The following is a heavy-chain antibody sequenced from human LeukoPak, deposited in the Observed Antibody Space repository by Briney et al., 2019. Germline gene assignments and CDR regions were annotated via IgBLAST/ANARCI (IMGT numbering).Heavy chain of an antibody. CDR3: VREGYYHSGSLPTFYFDY. D-gene: IGHD3-10*01. V-gene: IGHV3-30-3*01. Sequence: GGSLRLSCAASGFDFHNYVIHWVRQAPGKGLEWVPVISYDVGVKYHADSVKGRFTIFRDSSSNTVYRQMNSLRTEDTAVYYCVREGYYHSGSLPTFYFDYWGQGTLVTVSS. CDR1: GFDFHNYV. J-gene: IGHJ4*02. CDR2: ISYDVGVK.